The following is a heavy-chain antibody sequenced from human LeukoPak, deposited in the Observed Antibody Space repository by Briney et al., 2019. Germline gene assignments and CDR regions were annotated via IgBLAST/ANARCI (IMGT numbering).Heavy chain of an antibody. CDR3: ARGYCSGGSCYSGRFDP. CDR1: GFTISSYG. J-gene: IGHJ5*02. CDR2: IWYDGSNK. D-gene: IGHD2-15*01. V-gene: IGHV3-33*01. Sequence: GGSPRLSCAASGFTISSYGMHWVRQAPGKGLEWVAVIWYDGSNKYYADSVKGRCTISRDNSKNTLYLQMNSLRAEDTAVYYCARGYCSGGSCYSGRFDPWGQGTLVTVSS.